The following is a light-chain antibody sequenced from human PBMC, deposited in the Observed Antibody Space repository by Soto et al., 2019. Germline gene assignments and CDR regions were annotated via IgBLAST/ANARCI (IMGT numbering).Light chain of an antibody. CDR2: LNSDGSH. Sequence: QAVVTQSPSASASLGASVKLTCTLSSGHSNYAIAWHQQQPEKSPRYLMKLNSDGSHSKGDGIPDRFSGSSSGAERYLTISSLQSEDEADYYCQTWGTGLYVVFGGGTKVTVL. V-gene: IGLV4-69*01. J-gene: IGLJ2*01. CDR3: QTWGTGLYVV. CDR1: SGHSNYA.